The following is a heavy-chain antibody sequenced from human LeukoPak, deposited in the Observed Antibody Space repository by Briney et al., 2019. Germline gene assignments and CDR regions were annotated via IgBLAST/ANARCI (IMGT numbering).Heavy chain of an antibody. J-gene: IGHJ4*02. D-gene: IGHD3-10*01. CDR2: IIGSGVTT. CDR3: ARAGSHWHYVY. V-gene: IGHV3-23*01. Sequence: GGSLRLSCAGSGFTFSSYAMSWARQAPGKGLEWVSTIIGSGVTTYYADSVKGRFTISRDNAKNSLSLQMNNLRVEDTAVYHCARAGSHWHYVYWGQGTVVTVSS. CDR1: GFTFSSYA.